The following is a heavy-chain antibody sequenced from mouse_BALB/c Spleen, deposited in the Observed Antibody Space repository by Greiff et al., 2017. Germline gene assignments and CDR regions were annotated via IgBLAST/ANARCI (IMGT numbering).Heavy chain of an antibody. Sequence: VMLVESGPGLVAPSQSLSITCTVSGFSLTSYGVHWVRQPPGKGLEWLGVIWAGGSTNYNSALMSRLSISKDNSKSQVFLKMNSLRTDDTAMYYCARDESRGGYYFDYGGQGTTLTVSS. J-gene: IGHJ2*01. CDR1: GFSLTSYG. V-gene: IGHV2-9*02. CDR2: IWAGGST. CDR3: ARDESRGGYYFDY.